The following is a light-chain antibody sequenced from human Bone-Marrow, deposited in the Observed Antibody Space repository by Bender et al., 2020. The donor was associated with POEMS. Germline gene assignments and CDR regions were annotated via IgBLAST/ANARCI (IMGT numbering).Light chain of an antibody. CDR3: QSADSSGTYRV. CDR1: TLSKQY. CDR2: KDS. J-gene: IGLJ2*01. V-gene: IGLV3-25*03. Sequence: SYELTQPPSVSVSPGQTARITCSGDTLSKQYVYWYQQKPGQAPVSVIYKDSERPSGVPERFSGSSSGTRVTLTISGVQAEDEADYYCQSADSSGTYRVFGGGTKQTVL.